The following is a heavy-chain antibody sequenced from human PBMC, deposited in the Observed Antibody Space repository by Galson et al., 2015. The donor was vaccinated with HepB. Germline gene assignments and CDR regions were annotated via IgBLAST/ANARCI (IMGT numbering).Heavy chain of an antibody. V-gene: IGHV1-69*13. CDR2: IIPIFGTA. CDR3: ANRTPDRYWYFDL. Sequence: SVKVSCKASGGTFSSYAISWARQAPGQGLEWMGGIIPIFGTANYAQKFQGRVTITADESTSTAYMELSSLRSEDTAVYYCANRTPDRYWYFDLWGRGTLVTVSS. J-gene: IGHJ2*01. D-gene: IGHD2-2*01. CDR1: GGTFSSYA.